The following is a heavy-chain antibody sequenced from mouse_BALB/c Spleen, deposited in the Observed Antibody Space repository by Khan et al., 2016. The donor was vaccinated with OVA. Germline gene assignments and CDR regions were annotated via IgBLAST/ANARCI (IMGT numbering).Heavy chain of an antibody. J-gene: IGHJ3*01. CDR3: DRRDYYFGRGAWFAY. CDR1: GFSLTNYG. Sequence: VQLQESGPGLVQPSQSLSITCTVSGFSLTNYGIHWVRQSPGKGLEWLGLIWSGGSTDYNAAFISRLSISKDNSKSQVFFKMNSLQTNDTAIYYCDRRDYYFGRGAWFAYWGQGTLVTVSA. CDR2: IWSGGST. D-gene: IGHD1-1*01. V-gene: IGHV2-2*02.